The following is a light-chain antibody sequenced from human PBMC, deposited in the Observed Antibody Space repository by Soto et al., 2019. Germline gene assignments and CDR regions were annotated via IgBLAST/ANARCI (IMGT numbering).Light chain of an antibody. J-gene: IGKJ4*01. CDR2: DAS. CDR3: QQRSNWPLT. CDR1: QSVSRY. Sequence: EIVLTQSPGTLSLSPGESATLACRASQSVSRYLAWYQQKPGQTPRVLIYDASNRAAGIPARFSGSGSGTDFTLTISSLEPEDFAVYYCQQRSNWPLTFGGGTKVDIK. V-gene: IGKV3-11*01.